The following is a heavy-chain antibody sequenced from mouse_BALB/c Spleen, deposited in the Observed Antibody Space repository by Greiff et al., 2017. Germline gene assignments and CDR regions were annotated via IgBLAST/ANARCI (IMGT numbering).Heavy chain of an antibody. CDR3: ARSTLDYAMDY. D-gene: IGHD2-10*02. J-gene: IGHJ4*01. CDR2: IDPSDSYT. V-gene: IGHV1-69*02. CDR1: GYTFTSYW. Sequence: QVQLKQPGAELVKPGASVKLSCKASGYTFTSYWMHWVKQRPGQGLEWIGEIDPSDSYTNYNQKFKGKATLTVDKSSSTAYMQLSSLTSEDSAVYYCARSTLDYAMDYWGQGTSVTVSS.